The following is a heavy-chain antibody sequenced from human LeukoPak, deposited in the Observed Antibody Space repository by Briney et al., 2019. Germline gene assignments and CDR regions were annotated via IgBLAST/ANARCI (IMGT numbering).Heavy chain of an antibody. D-gene: IGHD3-10*01. CDR1: GGSISSGGYY. CDR2: IYYSGST. Sequence: SETLSLTCTVSGGSISSGGYYWSWIRQHPGKGLEWIGYIYYSGSTYYNPSLKSRVTISVDTSKNQFSLKLSSVTAADTAVYYCARGGVTMVRGVIALVDAFDIWGQGTMVTVSS. V-gene: IGHV4-31*03. J-gene: IGHJ3*02. CDR3: ARGGVTMVRGVIALVDAFDI.